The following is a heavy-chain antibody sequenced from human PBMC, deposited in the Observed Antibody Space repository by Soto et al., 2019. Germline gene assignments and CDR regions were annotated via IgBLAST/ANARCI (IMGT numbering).Heavy chain of an antibody. CDR1: GYTFTSYG. D-gene: IGHD3-22*01. CDR3: ARDRITMIVVPSNWFDP. J-gene: IGHJ5*02. CDR2: ISAYNGNT. Sequence: GASVKVSCKASGYTFTSYGISWVRQAPGQGLEWMGWISAYNGNTNYAQKLQGRVTMTTDTSTSTAYMELRSLRSDDTAVYYCARDRITMIVVPSNWFDPWGQGTLVTVSS. V-gene: IGHV1-18*01.